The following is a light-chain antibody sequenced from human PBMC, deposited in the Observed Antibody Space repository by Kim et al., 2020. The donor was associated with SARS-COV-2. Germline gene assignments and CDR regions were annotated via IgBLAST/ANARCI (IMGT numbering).Light chain of an antibody. CDR1: QSVSSD. V-gene: IGKV3-15*01. Sequence: GCPGERATLSRRASQSVSSDLAWYRQKPGQAPRLRIYGASTRATDIPARFSGSGSGTEFTLTINSLQSEDFAVYYCQQYNNLVTFGQGTKVDIK. CDR2: GAS. J-gene: IGKJ1*01. CDR3: QQYNNLVT.